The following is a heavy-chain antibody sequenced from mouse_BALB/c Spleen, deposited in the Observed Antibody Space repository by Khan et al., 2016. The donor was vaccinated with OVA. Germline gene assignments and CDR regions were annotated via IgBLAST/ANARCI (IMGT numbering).Heavy chain of an antibody. J-gene: IGHJ4*01. Sequence: QFQLVQSGPELKKPGETVKISCKASGYTFTNYGMNWVKQAPGKGLKWMGWININTGEPTYADDFKGRFAFSLETSASSAYLQINNLKNEDTATYFCARGGRRAMDYWGQGTSVTVSS. CDR1: GYTFTNYG. V-gene: IGHV9-3-1*01. D-gene: IGHD3-3*01. CDR3: ARGGRRAMDY. CDR2: ININTGEP.